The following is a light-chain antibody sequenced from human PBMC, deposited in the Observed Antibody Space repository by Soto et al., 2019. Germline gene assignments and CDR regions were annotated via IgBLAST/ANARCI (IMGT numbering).Light chain of an antibody. CDR1: QSVSSY. CDR3: QQRSNWLLT. J-gene: IGKJ4*01. V-gene: IGKV3-11*01. Sequence: EIVLTQSPATLSLSPGERATPSCRASQSVSSYLAWYQQKPGLAPRLLIYDASNRATGIPARFSGSGSGTDFTLTISSLEPEDFAVYYCQQRSNWLLTFGGGTKVEIK. CDR2: DAS.